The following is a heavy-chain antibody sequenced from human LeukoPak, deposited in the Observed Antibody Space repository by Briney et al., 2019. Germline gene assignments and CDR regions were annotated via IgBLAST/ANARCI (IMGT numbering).Heavy chain of an antibody. D-gene: IGHD4-23*01. CDR1: GFTFSSYA. CDR3: AKDYGGNSGD. V-gene: IGHV3-30-3*01. CDR2: ISYDGSNK. J-gene: IGHJ4*02. Sequence: GGSLRLSCAASGFTFSSYAMHWVRQAPGKGLEWVAVISYDGSNKYYADSVKGRFTISRDNSKNTLYLQMNSLRAEDTAVYYCAKDYGGNSGDWGQGTLVTVSS.